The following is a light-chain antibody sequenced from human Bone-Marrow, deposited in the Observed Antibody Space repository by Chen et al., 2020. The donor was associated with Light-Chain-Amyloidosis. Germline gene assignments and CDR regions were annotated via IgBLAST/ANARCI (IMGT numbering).Light chain of an antibody. CDR2: GAS. CDR1: SSHVGNYNL. CDR3: YSYAPTPPFVL. J-gene: IGLJ2*01. Sequence: QSALTQPASVSGPPGQGITISCTGTSSHVGNYNLVSWYQHNPDKAPNLIIYGASTRPSGVSHRFSGSKSGNPASLTISGLQAEDEADYYCYSYAPTPPFVLFGGGTKLTVL. V-gene: IGLV2-23*02.